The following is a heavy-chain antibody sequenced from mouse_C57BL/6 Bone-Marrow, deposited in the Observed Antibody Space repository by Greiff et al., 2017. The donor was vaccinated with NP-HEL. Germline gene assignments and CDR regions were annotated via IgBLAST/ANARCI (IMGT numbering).Heavy chain of an antibody. D-gene: IGHD1-1*01. Sequence: VKLQESGAELARPGASVKLSCKASGYTFTSYGISWVKQRTGQGLEWIGEIYPRSGNTYYNEKFKGKATLTADKSSSTAYMELRSLTSEDSAVYFCAPPVAGDYYAMDYWGQGTSVTVSS. CDR2: IYPRSGNT. CDR3: APPVAGDYYAMDY. CDR1: GYTFTSYG. J-gene: IGHJ4*01. V-gene: IGHV1-81*01.